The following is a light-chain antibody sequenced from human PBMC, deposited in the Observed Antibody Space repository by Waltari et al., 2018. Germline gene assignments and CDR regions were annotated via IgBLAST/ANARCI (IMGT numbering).Light chain of an antibody. V-gene: IGKV3-20*01. Sequence: EDVLTQSPGTLSLSPGEGATRPCRASESVSKCLAWYQQKPGQAPRLLIFHASNRASGSRDGCIGSGFGTELSLTISRLEPVDFAVYYCQKYGSLPATFGQGSKVEIK. CDR3: QKYGSLPAT. J-gene: IGKJ1*01. CDR2: HAS. CDR1: ESVSKC.